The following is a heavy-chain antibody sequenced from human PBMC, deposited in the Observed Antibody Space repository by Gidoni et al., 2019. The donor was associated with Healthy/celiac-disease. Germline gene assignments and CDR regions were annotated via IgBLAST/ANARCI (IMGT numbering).Heavy chain of an antibody. CDR2: INPSGGST. V-gene: IGHV1-46*01. J-gene: IGHJ4*02. Sequence: QVQLVQSGAEVKKPGASVKVSCKASGYTFTSYYMHWVRQAPGQGLEWMGIINPSGGSTSYAQKFQGRVTTTRDTSTSTVYMELSSLRSEDTAVYYCARDPLTYYFDYWGQGTLVTVSS. CDR3: ARDPLTYYFDY. CDR1: GYTFTSYY. D-gene: IGHD3-9*01.